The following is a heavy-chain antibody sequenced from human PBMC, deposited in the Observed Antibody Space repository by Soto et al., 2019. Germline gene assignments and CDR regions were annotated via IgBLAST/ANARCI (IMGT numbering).Heavy chain of an antibody. V-gene: IGHV4-39*01. J-gene: IGHJ5*02. CDR2: IYYTGST. CDR1: GDASIFTIYY. D-gene: IGHD1-26*01. CDR3: ARTRGSYNWFDP. Sequence: QLQLQESGPGLVKPSETLSLTCTISGDASIFTIYYWARIRRPPGKGLEWIGNIYYTGSTDYNPSLKSRVTISLDTSRNQFSLNLKYVTAADTAVYYCARTRGSYNWFDPWGHGTLVTVSS.